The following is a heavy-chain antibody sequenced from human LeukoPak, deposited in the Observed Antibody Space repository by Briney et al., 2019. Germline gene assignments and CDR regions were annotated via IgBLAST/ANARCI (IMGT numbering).Heavy chain of an antibody. V-gene: IGHV4-59*08. Sequence: PSETLSLTCTVSGGSISHYFWSWIRQPPGKALEWIGYIYYSGSTNYNPSLKSRVTISVDTSKNQFSLKLSSVSAADTAVYYCAKTVAGYWYFDLWGRGTLVTVSS. J-gene: IGHJ2*01. CDR1: GGSISHYF. D-gene: IGHD6-19*01. CDR2: IYYSGST. CDR3: AKTVAGYWYFDL.